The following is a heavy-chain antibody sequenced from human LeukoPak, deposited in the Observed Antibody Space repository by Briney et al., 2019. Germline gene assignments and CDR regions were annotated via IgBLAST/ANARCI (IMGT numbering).Heavy chain of an antibody. D-gene: IGHD3-9*01. CDR3: ARDYYDILTGYYLFDY. CDR1: GFTFSSYG. CDR2: ISGSGGST. J-gene: IGHJ4*02. Sequence: GGSLRLSCAASGFTFSSYGMTWVRQAPGKGLEWVSGISGSGGSTYYADSVKGRFTISRDNSKNTLYLQMNSLRAEDTAVYYCARDYYDILTGYYLFDYWGQGTLVTVSS. V-gene: IGHV3-23*01.